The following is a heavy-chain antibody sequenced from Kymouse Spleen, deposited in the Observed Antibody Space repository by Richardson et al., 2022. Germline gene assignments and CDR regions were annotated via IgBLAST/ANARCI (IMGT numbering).Heavy chain of an antibody. J-gene: IGHJ4*02. CDR1: GGSFSGYY. CDR3: ARGTGIAVVYFDY. Sequence: QVQLQQWGAGLLKPSETLSLTCAVYGGSFSGYYWSWIRQPPGKGLEWIGEINHSGSTNYNPSLKSRVTISVDTSKNQFSLKLSSVTAADTAVYYCARGTGIAVVYFDYWGQGTLVTVSS. V-gene: IGHV4-34*01. CDR2: INHSGST. D-gene: IGHD6-19*01.